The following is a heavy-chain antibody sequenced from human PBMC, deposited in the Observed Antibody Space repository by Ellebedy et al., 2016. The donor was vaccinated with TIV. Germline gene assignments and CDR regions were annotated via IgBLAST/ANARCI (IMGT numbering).Heavy chain of an antibody. CDR2: VNPNSGGT. CDR3: ARAYTTTWHFFDY. V-gene: IGHV1-2*02. J-gene: IGHJ4*02. Sequence: ASVKVSCKASGYIFTGYYMHWVRQAPGQGLEWMGWVNPNSGGTNYAQKFQGRVTMTRETSVSTAYMELSNLRSDDTAVYYCARAYTTTWHFFDYWGPGTLVTVSS. CDR1: GYIFTGYY. D-gene: IGHD1-1*01.